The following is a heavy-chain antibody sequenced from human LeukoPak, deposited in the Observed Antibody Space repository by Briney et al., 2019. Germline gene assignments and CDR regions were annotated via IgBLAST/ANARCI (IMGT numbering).Heavy chain of an antibody. CDR1: GYSISSGYY. J-gene: IGHJ4*02. CDR2: IYHSGIT. Sequence: SETLSLTCTVSGYSISSGYYWGWIRQPPGKGLEWIAIIYHSGITYYNPSLKSRVTISVDTSKNQFSLKLSSVTAADTAVYYCARPRLRWEFDYWGQGTLVTVSS. CDR3: ARPRLRWEFDY. D-gene: IGHD5-12*01. V-gene: IGHV4-38-2*02.